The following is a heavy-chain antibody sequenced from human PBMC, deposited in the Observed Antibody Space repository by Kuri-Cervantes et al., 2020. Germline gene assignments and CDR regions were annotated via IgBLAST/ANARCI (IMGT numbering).Heavy chain of an antibody. CDR3: ARDQDEGAFDI. CDR1: GFPFRSYN. Sequence: GGSLRLSCAASGFPFRSYNIHWVRQAPGKGLEWVANIKQDGSEKNYVDSVQGRFTISRDNAKNPLYLQMNSLRAEDTAVYYCARDQDEGAFDIWGQGTMVTVSS. J-gene: IGHJ3*02. D-gene: IGHD5-24*01. V-gene: IGHV3-7*04. CDR2: IKQDGSEK.